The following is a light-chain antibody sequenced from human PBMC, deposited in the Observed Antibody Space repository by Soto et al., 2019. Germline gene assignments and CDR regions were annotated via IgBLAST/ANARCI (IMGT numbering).Light chain of an antibody. J-gene: IGKJ1*01. V-gene: IGKV1-5*01. Sequence: ASVEGVVPGSLRASQSVSNWLAWYQQKPGKAPNRLIYDASSLESWVPSTFSGSGSGTDFTLSISVLLPDEFGTYFSEPSQPLWKCGQGTKVEIK. CDR3: EPSQPLWK. CDR2: DAS. CDR1: QSVSNW.